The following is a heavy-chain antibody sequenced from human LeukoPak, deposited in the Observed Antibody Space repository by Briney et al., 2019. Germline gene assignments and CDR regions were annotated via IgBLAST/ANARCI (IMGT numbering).Heavy chain of an antibody. D-gene: IGHD6-13*01. Sequence: DPSETLSLTCSVSGDSIRTYFWNWIRQPPGKGLEWIGYIYSNGKTDYNPSLKNRLNISIDTSKNQFFLSLSSVTAADTAVYYCARQTGYLDPWGQGTLVTVSS. CDR2: IYSNGKT. V-gene: IGHV4-59*08. J-gene: IGHJ5*02. CDR3: ARQTGYLDP. CDR1: GDSIRTYF.